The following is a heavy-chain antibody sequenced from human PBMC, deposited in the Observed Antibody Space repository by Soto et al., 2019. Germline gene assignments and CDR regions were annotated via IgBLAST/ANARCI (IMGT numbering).Heavy chain of an antibody. CDR2: TRNKANSYTT. V-gene: IGHV3-72*01. J-gene: IGHJ5*02. D-gene: IGHD1-26*01. CDR3: ARVVGAPNWFDP. CDR1: GFTFSDHQ. Sequence: HPGGSLRLSCAASGFTFSDHQMDWVRQAPGKGLEWVGRTRNKANSYTTEYAASVKGRFTISRDDSKNSLYLQMNSLKTEDTAVYYCARVVGAPNWFDPWGQGTLVTVSS.